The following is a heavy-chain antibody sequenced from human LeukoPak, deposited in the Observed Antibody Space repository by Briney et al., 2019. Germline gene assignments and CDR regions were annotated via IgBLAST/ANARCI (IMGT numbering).Heavy chain of an antibody. Sequence: PGGSLRLSCAASGFTFSSYAMSWVRQAPGKGLEWVSAFSGSGGSTYYADSVKGRFTISRDNSKNTLYLQMNSLRAEDTAVYYCASHHDYVWGSYRYTVGYFDYWGQGTLVTVSS. CDR1: GFTFSSYA. CDR2: FSGSGGST. CDR3: ASHHDYVWGSYRYTVGYFDY. D-gene: IGHD3-16*02. J-gene: IGHJ4*02. V-gene: IGHV3-23*01.